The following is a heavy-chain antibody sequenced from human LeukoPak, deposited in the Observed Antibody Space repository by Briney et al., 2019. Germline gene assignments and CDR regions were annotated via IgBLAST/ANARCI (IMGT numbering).Heavy chain of an antibody. CDR1: GGSFSGYY. J-gene: IGHJ6*03. CDR3: ARMGVGFYYYYYMDV. Sequence: PSGTLSLTCAVYGGSFSGYYWSWIRQPPGKGLEWIGEINHSGSTNYNPSLKSRVTISVDTSKNQFSLKLSSVTAADTAVYYCARMGVGFYYYYYMDVWGKGTTVTVSS. D-gene: IGHD3-16*01. CDR2: INHSGST. V-gene: IGHV4-34*01.